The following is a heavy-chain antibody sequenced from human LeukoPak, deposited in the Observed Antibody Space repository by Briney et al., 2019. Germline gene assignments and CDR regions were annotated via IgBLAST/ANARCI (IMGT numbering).Heavy chain of an antibody. D-gene: IGHD3-22*01. J-gene: IGHJ6*03. CDR2: IYYSGST. Sequence: SETLSLTCTVSGGSISSSSYYWGWIRQPPGKGLEWIGSIYYSGSTYYNPSLKSRVTISVDTSKNQFSLKLSSVTAADTAVYYCARGSKWFSGNYYYYYCMDVWGKGTTVTVSS. CDR3: ARGSKWFSGNYYYYYCMDV. CDR1: GGSISSSSYY. V-gene: IGHV4-39*01.